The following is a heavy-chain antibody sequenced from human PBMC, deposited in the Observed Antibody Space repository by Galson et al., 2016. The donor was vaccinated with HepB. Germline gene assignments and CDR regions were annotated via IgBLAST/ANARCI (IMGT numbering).Heavy chain of an antibody. Sequence: SLRLSCAASGFTFSSYGMHWVRQAPGKGLEWVAVISSDGSNKYYADSVKGRFTTSRYNPKNPLYLQMSSLRPEDTAVYYWSKDVGGARGSRGWSWGASYDYYYYGMDVWGQGTTVTVSS. CDR3: SKDVGGARGSRGWSWGASYDYYYYGMDV. D-gene: IGHD6-19*01. V-gene: IGHV3-30*18. CDR2: ISSDGSNK. J-gene: IGHJ6*02. CDR1: GFTFSSYG.